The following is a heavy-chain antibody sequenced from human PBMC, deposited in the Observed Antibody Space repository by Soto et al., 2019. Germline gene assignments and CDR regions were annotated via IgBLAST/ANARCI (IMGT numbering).Heavy chain of an antibody. CDR1: GFTFTSYA. Sequence: GGSLRLSCAASGFTFTSYAMSWVRQAPGKGLEWVSVISTSGGSTYYADSVKGRFTISRDNSKNTLYLQMNSRRAEDTAVYYCTKDVRLGYSYGCGYYYGMDVWGQGTTVTVS. J-gene: IGHJ6*02. V-gene: IGHV3-23*01. CDR3: TKDVRLGYSYGCGYYYGMDV. CDR2: ISTSGGST. D-gene: IGHD5-18*01.